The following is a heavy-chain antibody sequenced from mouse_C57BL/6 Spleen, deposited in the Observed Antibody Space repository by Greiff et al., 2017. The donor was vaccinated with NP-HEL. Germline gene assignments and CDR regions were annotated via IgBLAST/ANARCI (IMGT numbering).Heavy chain of an antibody. CDR1: GFTFSDYY. Sequence: EVQRVESEGGLVQPGSSMKLSCTASGFTFSDYYMAWVRQVPEKGLEWVANINYDGSSTYYLDSLKSRFIISRDNAKNILYLQMSSLKSEDTATYYCARDPSLSYWYFDVWGTGTTVTVSS. CDR3: ARDPSLSYWYFDV. J-gene: IGHJ1*03. V-gene: IGHV5-16*01. CDR2: INYDGSST.